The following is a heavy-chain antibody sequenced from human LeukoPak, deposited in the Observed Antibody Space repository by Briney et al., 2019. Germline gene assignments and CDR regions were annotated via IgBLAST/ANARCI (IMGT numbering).Heavy chain of an antibody. CDR2: IYYSGST. CDR3: ARGLMGGYPYFEN. J-gene: IGHJ4*02. V-gene: IGHV4-39*01. Sequence: SETLSLTCTVSGGSISSSSYYWGWIRQPPGKGLEWIGSIYYSGSTYYNPSLKSRVTISVDTSKNQFSLKLSSVTAADTAFYYCARGLMGGYPYFENWGQGTLVTVSS. CDR1: GGSISSSSYY. D-gene: IGHD3-22*01.